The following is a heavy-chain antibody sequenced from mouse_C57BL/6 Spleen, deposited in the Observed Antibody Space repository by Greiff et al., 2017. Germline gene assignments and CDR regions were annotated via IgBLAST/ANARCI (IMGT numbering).Heavy chain of an antibody. J-gene: IGHJ2*01. CDR1: GYTFTDYE. V-gene: IGHV1-15*01. Sequence: QVQLQQSGAELVRPGASVTLSCKASGYTFTDYEMHWVKQTPVPGLEWIGAIDPETGGTAYNQKFKGKAILTADKSSSTAYMELRSLTSEDSAVYYCTREGGYFDYWGQGTTLTVSS. CDR3: TREGGYFDY. CDR2: IDPETGGT.